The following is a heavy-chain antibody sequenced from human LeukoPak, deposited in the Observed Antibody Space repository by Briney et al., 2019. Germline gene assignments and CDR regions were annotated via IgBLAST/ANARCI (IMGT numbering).Heavy chain of an antibody. CDR2: INPNSGGT. CDR3: AREGGYDFWRGRSQYFDY. D-gene: IGHD3-3*01. CDR1: GYTFTGYY. J-gene: IGHJ4*02. V-gene: IGHV1-2*02. Sequence: ASVKVSCKASGYTFTGYYMHWVRQAPGQGLEWMGWINPNSGGTNYAQKFQGRVTMTRDTSISTAYMELSRLRSDDTAVYYCAREGGYDFWRGRSQYFDYWGQGTLVTVSS.